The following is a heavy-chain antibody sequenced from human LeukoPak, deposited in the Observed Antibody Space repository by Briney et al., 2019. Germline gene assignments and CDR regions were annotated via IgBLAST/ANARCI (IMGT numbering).Heavy chain of an antibody. V-gene: IGHV3-53*01. CDR2: IYSDDTT. CDR3: AREYSSSFHAFDV. J-gene: IGHJ3*01. D-gene: IGHD3-22*01. Sequence: PGGSLRLSCAASGFTLSRKYMSWVRQAPGKGLEWVSVIYSDDTTYYADSVKGRFTVSRDNSKNTLFLQMNSLRAEDTAVYYCAREYSSSFHAFDVWGQGTMVTVSS. CDR1: GFTLSRKY.